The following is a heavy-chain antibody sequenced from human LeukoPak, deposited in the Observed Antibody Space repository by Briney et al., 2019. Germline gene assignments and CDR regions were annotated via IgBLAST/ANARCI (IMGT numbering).Heavy chain of an antibody. D-gene: IGHD2-2*01. CDR2: IYSCGST. J-gene: IGHJ6*03. V-gene: IGHV3-66*01. CDR3: ARDRSVGSYCSTTTLDMDV. Sequence: GGTLRLSCAASGFTVSSNYMSWVRQAPGKGLEWVSIIYSCGSTYYEDSVKGRFTISRDNSKNTLYLQMNSLRAEDTAVYYCARDRSVGSYCSTTTLDMDVWGKGTTVTVSS. CDR1: GFTVSSNY.